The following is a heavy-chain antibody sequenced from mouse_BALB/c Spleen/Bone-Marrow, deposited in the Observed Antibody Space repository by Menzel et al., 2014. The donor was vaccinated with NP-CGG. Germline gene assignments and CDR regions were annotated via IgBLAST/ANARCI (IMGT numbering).Heavy chain of an antibody. D-gene: IGHD2-13*01. Sequence: VKLVESGAELVKPGASVKLSCKASGYTFTSYYMYWVKQRPGQGLEWIGEINPSNGGTNFNEKFKSKATLTVDKSSSTAYMQLSSLTAEDSAVYYCTREGDSPFAYWGQGTLVTVYA. V-gene: IGHV1S81*02. CDR1: GYTFTSYY. J-gene: IGHJ3*01. CDR2: INPSNGGT. CDR3: TREGDSPFAY.